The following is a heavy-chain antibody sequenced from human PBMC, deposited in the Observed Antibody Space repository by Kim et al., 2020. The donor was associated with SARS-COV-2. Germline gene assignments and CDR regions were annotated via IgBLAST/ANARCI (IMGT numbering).Heavy chain of an antibody. D-gene: IGHD2-15*01. V-gene: IGHV4-34*01. CDR3: ARPYCSGGSGYSFWFDP. CDR1: GGSFSGYY. Sequence: SETLSLTCAVYGGSFSGYYWSWIRQLPGKGLEWIGEINHSGSTNYNPSLKSRVTISLDTSKNQFSLKLSSVTAADTAVYYCARPYCSGGSGYSFWFDPWG. J-gene: IGHJ5*02. CDR2: INHSGST.